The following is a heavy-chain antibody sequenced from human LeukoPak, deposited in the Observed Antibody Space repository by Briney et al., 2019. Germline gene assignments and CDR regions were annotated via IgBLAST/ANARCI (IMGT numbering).Heavy chain of an antibody. D-gene: IGHD3-16*02. CDR2: IIGNAADK. CDR3: VKDRVPDGRYSVDY. J-gene: IGHJ4*02. Sequence: GGSLRLSCTASGFIFSTYAINWVRQAPGKGLEWVSVIIGNAADKAYADSVKGRFTISRDNSKNTLYLQMNSLTVEDTAVYYCVKDRVPDGRYSVDYWGQGTLVTVSS. V-gene: IGHV3-23*01. CDR1: GFIFSTYA.